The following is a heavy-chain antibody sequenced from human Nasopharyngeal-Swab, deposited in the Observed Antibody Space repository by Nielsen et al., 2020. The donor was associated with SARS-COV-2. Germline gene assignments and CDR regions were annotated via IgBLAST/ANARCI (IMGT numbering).Heavy chain of an antibody. V-gene: IGHV2-70*11. CDR2: NDWDDEK. CDR1: GFSLSTSAMS. CDR3: AGYQGNTGWDQAYFDS. Sequence: SGPTLVKPTQTLTLTCTFSGFSLSTSAMSVSWIRPPPGKALEWLARNDWDDEKYYSPSLKTRLSVSTDTSKNQVVLTMTNMDPVDTATYFCAGYQGNTGWDQAYFDSWGQETLVTVSS. D-gene: IGHD6-19*01. J-gene: IGHJ4*02.